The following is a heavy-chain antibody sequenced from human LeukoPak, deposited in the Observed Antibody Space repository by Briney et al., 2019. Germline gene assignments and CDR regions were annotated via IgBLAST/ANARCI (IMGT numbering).Heavy chain of an antibody. CDR1: GGSISSGSYY. J-gene: IGHJ3*02. V-gene: IGHV4-61*02. CDR3: AREGPWASDAFDI. CDR2: IYTSGST. Sequence: SETLSLTCTVSGGSISSGSYYWSWIRQPAGKGLEWIGRIYTSGSTNYNPSLKSRVTISVDTSKNQFSLKLSSVTAADTAVNYCAREGPWASDAFDIWGQGTMVTVSS.